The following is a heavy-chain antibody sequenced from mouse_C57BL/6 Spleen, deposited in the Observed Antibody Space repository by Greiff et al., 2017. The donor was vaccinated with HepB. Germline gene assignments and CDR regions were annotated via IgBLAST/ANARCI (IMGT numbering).Heavy chain of an antibody. Sequence: VQLQQSGAELVKPGASVKLSCKASGYTFTSYWMHWVKQRPGQGLEWIGMIHPNSGSTNYNEKFKSKATLTVDKSSSTAYMQLSSLTSEDSAVYYCARIYRNQLGKMAWFAYWGQGTLVTVSA. J-gene: IGHJ3*01. CDR2: IHPNSGST. CDR1: GYTFTSYW. CDR3: ARIYRNQLGKMAWFAY. V-gene: IGHV1-64*01. D-gene: IGHD4-1*02.